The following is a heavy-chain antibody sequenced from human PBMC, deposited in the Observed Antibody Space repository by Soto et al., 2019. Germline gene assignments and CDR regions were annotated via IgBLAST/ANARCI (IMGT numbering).Heavy chain of an antibody. CDR3: AFNYYSRIVRAFDA. CDR1: GFTFSNAW. V-gene: IGHV3-15*01. D-gene: IGHD3-10*01. CDR2: IRSNADGGTI. J-gene: IGHJ3*01. Sequence: GGSLRLSXAASGFTFSNAWMHWVRQGSGKGLEWVGRIRSNADGGTIAYAAPVKGRFIISRDDSKNTLFLQMSSLKSEDTAVYYCAFNYYSRIVRAFDAWGQGTMVTVSS.